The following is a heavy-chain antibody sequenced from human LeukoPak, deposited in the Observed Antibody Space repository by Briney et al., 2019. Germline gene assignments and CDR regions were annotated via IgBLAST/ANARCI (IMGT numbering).Heavy chain of an antibody. J-gene: IGHJ4*02. Sequence: GGSLRLSCAASGFTFSSYEMNWVRQASGKGLEWVSVIYSGGSTYYADSVKGRFTISRDNSKNTLYLQMNSLRAEDTAVYYCARVVVVAATTLTYFDYWGQGTLVTVSS. D-gene: IGHD2-15*01. CDR1: GFTFSSYE. CDR3: ARVVVVAATTLTYFDY. V-gene: IGHV3-53*01. CDR2: IYSGGST.